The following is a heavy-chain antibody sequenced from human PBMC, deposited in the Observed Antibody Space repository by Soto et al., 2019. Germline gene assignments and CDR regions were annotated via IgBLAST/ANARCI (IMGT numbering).Heavy chain of an antibody. J-gene: IGHJ6*03. V-gene: IGHV1-8*01. CDR1: GYTFTSYD. CDR2: MNPNSGNT. CDR3: ARGSYYYYYYYMDV. Sequence: ASVKVSCKASGYTFTSYDINWVRQATGQGLEWMGWMNPNSGNTGYAQKFQGRVTMTRNTSISTAYMELSSLRSEDTAVYYCARGSYYYYYYYMDVWGKGTMVTVSS.